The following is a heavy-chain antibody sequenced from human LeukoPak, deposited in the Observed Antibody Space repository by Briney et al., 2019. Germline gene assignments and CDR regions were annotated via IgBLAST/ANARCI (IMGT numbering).Heavy chain of an antibody. CDR1: GYTFTGYY. D-gene: IGHD3-22*01. J-gene: IGHJ4*02. Sequence: ASVKLSCKASGYTFTGYYMHWVRQAPGQGLEWMGWINPNSGGTNYAQKFQGRVTMTRDTSISTAYMELSRLRPDDTAVYYCARADDYYYDSSGYLHYWGQGTLVTVSS. CDR2: INPNSGGT. CDR3: ARADDYYYDSSGYLHY. V-gene: IGHV1-2*02.